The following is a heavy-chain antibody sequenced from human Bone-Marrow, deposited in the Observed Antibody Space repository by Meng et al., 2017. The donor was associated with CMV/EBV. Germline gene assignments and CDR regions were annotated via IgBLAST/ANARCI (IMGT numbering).Heavy chain of an antibody. J-gene: IGHJ4*02. Sequence: GESLKISCAASGFTFSTYSMHWVRQAPGKGLEWVAVISYDGSNKYCADSVKGRFTISRDNSKNTLYLQMNSLRAEDTAVYYCARDWGSYCGGDCSPQREYYFDYWGQGTLVTVSS. CDR2: ISYDGSNK. D-gene: IGHD2-21*01. CDR1: GFTFSTYS. V-gene: IGHV3-30-3*01. CDR3: ARDWGSYCGGDCSPQREYYFDY.